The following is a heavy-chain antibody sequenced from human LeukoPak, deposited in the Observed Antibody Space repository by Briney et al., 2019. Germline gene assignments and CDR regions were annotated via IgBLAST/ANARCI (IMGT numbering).Heavy chain of an antibody. Sequence: GGSLRLSCAASGFMFSNYWMNWVRQAPGKGLEWVANIKPDGSDKYYLDPIKGRFTISRDNAKNSLFLQLSSLRSEDTAVYFCARVDDDLDAFDLWGQGTLVTVSS. D-gene: IGHD3-3*01. CDR3: ARVDDDLDAFDL. CDR1: GFMFSNYW. CDR2: IKPDGSDK. V-gene: IGHV3-7*01. J-gene: IGHJ3*01.